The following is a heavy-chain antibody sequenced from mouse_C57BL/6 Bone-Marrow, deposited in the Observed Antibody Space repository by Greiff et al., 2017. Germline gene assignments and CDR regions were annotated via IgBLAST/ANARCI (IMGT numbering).Heavy chain of an antibody. D-gene: IGHD1-1*01. CDR2: INPGGGYT. V-gene: IGHV1-63*01. CDR1: GYTFTNYW. J-gene: IGHJ3*01. CDR3: ASGGYYKLCFAY. Sequence: QVQLQQSGAELVRPGTSVKMSCKASGYTFTNYWIGWAKQRPGNGLEWIGDINPGGGYTNYNEKFKGKATLTADKSSSTAYMQFSSLTSEDSAIYYCASGGYYKLCFAYWGQGTLVTVSA.